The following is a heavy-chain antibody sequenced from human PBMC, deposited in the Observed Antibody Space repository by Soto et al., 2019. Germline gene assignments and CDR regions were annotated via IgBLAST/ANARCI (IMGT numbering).Heavy chain of an antibody. CDR1: GGSISSYY. Sequence: SETLSLTCTVSGGSISSYYWSWIRQPPGKGLEWIGYIYYSGSTYYNPSLKSRVTISVDRSKNQFSLKLSSVTAADTAVYYCAAGGGLPRYYWGQGTLVTVSS. CDR3: AAGGGLPRYY. V-gene: IGHV4-59*12. D-gene: IGHD5-12*01. CDR2: IYYSGST. J-gene: IGHJ4*02.